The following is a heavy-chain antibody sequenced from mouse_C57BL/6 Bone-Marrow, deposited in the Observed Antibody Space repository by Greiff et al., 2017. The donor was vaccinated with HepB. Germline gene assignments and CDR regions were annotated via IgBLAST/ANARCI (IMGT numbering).Heavy chain of an antibody. Sequence: VQLQQSGAELVKPGASVKMSCKASGYTFTSYWITWVKQRPGQGLEWIGDIYPGSGSTNYNEKFKSKATLTVDTSSSTAYMQLSSLTSEDSAVYYGGGTVSTEDAMDYWGQGTSVTVSS. CDR1: GYTFTSYW. CDR2: IYPGSGST. J-gene: IGHJ4*01. V-gene: IGHV1-55*01. D-gene: IGHD1-1*01. CDR3: GGTVSTEDAMDY.